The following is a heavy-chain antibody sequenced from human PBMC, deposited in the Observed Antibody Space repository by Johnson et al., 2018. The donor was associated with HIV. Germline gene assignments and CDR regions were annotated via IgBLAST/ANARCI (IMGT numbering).Heavy chain of an antibody. CDR3: ARDEVAGAFDI. J-gene: IGHJ3*02. CDR2: IRYDGSNG. V-gene: IGHV3-30*02. Sequence: VQLVESGGGVVQPGGSLRLSCAASGFIFSSYGMQWVRQAPGKGLEWVAFIRYDGSNGYYVDSVEGRFTISRDNSNNTLFLQMNSLRSEDTAVYYCARDEVAGAFDIWGQGTMVTVSS. CDR1: GFIFSSYG.